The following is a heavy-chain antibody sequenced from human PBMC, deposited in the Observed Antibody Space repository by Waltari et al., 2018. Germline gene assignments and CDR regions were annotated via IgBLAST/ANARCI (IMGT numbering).Heavy chain of an antibody. CDR1: GGSISSSSYY. CDR3: ASRQPEDGGRGVMMNDAFDI. D-gene: IGHD3-16*01. J-gene: IGHJ3*02. CDR2: IYYSGST. V-gene: IGHV4-39*01. Sequence: QLQLQESGPGLVKPSETLSLTCTVSGGSISSSSYYWGWIRQPPGKGLEWIGSIYYSGSTYYNPSLKSRVTISVDTSKNQFSLKLSSVTAADTAVYYCASRQPEDGGRGVMMNDAFDIWGQGTMVTVSS.